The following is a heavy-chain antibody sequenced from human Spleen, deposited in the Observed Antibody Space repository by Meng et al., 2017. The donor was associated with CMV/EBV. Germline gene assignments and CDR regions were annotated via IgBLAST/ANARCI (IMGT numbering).Heavy chain of an antibody. J-gene: IGHJ4*02. CDR3: ARSSRIDY. Sequence: GESLKISCAASGFTLSSYWMTWVRQAPGKGLEWVANIKQDGSEKYYVDSVKGRFTISRDNAKNSLYLQMNSLRAEDTAVYYCARSSRIDYWGQGTLVTVSS. CDR2: IKQDGSEK. CDR1: GFTLSSYW. D-gene: IGHD1-14*01. V-gene: IGHV3-7*01.